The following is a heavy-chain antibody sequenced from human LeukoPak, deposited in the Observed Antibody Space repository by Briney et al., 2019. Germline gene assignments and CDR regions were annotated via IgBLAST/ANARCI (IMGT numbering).Heavy chain of an antibody. J-gene: IGHJ4*02. V-gene: IGHV3-48*01. CDR2: IGTSSTTI. CDR1: GFTFSSYT. D-gene: IGHD5-24*01. CDR3: ARDNAYMFDY. Sequence: GGSLRLSCAASGFTFSSYTMNWVRQPPGKGLEWVSNIGTSSTTIYYADSVKGRFTISRDNAKNTLYLEMNRLRAEDTAVYYCARDNAYMFDYWGQGTQVTVSS.